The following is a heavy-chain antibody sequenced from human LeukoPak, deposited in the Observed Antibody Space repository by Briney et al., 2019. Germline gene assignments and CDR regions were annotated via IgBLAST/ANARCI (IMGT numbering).Heavy chain of an antibody. J-gene: IGHJ4*02. D-gene: IGHD7-27*01. Sequence: ASVKVSCKASGYTFTNYDFNWVRQATGQGLEWMGWMSPNSGNTGYAQKFQGRVTMTRDTSISTAYMELGSLRSEDTAVYYCARGPPNWGFDYWGQGTLVTVSS. CDR1: GYTFTNYD. CDR3: ARGPPNWGFDY. V-gene: IGHV1-8*01. CDR2: MSPNSGNT.